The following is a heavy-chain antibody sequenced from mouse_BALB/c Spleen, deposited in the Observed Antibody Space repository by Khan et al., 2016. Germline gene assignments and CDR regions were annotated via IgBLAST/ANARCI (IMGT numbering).Heavy chain of an antibody. V-gene: IGHV1-31*01. CDR2: IDPFNNDS. J-gene: IGHJ4*01. CDR1: GYSFTSHY. Sequence: EVQLQESGPELMKPGASVKISCKASGYSFTSHYIHWVKQSHGKSLEWIGYIDPFNNDSNYNQKFKGKATLTVDKSSSTAYMYLSSLTSEDAAVYYCSREAAYYGNGAMDYWVQRPSVTVSS. CDR3: SREAAYYGNGAMDY. D-gene: IGHD2-10*01.